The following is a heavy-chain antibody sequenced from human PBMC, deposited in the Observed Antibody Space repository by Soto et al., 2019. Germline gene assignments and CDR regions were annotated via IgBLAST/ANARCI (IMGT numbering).Heavy chain of an antibody. CDR1: GGTFSNYP. Sequence: QVQLVQSGPEVKKPGSSVKVSCKASGGTFSNYPISWVRQAPGQGLEWMGTLLPIIGTTNYAQKFRDRITLTEEEATNTAYMEVRSLTSEDTAVYYCARDRPLRGFDYWGQGTLVTVAS. D-gene: IGHD3-16*01. CDR2: LLPIIGTT. CDR3: ARDRPLRGFDY. V-gene: IGHV1-69*18. J-gene: IGHJ4*02.